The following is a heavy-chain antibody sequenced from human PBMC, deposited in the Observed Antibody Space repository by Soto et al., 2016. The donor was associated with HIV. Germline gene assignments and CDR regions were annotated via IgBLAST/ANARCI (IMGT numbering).Heavy chain of an antibody. CDR3: AREIIDSNFGIDY. CDR1: GFTFNTFA. J-gene: IGHJ4*02. Sequence: VQLVESGGGVVQPGRSLRLSCAASGFTFNTFAMHWVRQAPGKGLEWVAFISYDGSSKYYADSVKGRFTISRDNSKNTLYLQMNSLRVEDTAVFYCAREIIDSNFGIDYWGQGTLVTVS. CDR2: ISYDGSSK. V-gene: IGHV3-30*04. D-gene: IGHD3-10*01.